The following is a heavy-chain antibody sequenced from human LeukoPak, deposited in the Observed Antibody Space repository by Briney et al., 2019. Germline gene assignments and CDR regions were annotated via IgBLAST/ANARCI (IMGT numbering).Heavy chain of an antibody. J-gene: IGHJ5*02. CDR3: ARGGTLGNWFDP. CDR2: IYTSGST. V-gene: IGHV4-4*07. CDR1: GGSISSYY. Sequence: PSETLSLTCTVSGGSISSYYWSWLRQPAGKGLEWIGRIYTSGSTNYNPSLKSRVTMSVDTSKNQFSLKLSSVTAADTAVYDCARGGTLGNWFDPWGQRTLVTLSS.